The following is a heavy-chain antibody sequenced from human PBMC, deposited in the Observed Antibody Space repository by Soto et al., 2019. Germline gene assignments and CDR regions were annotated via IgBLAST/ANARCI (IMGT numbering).Heavy chain of an antibody. D-gene: IGHD6-13*01. CDR3: ARYRREAVAGYTLDN. Sequence: KSSETLSLTCTVSGGSISSNYWTWIRQPPEKGLEWIGYVYSSGSTNYNPSLKSRVTISEDTSKSQFSLKVNSMTAADTAVYYCARYRREAVAGYTLDNWGQGILVTVSS. J-gene: IGHJ4*02. CDR2: VYSSGST. V-gene: IGHV4-59*01. CDR1: GGSISSNY.